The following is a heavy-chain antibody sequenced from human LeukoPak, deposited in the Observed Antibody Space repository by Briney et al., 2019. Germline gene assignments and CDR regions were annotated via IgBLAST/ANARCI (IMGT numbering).Heavy chain of an antibody. CDR1: GFTFSSYG. Sequence: GGSLRLSCAASGFTFSSYGFHWVRQAPGKGLEWVAVIPYDGSNKYYADSVKGRFTISRDNSKNTLYLQMNTLRAEDTAVYCSPKEVGYGMDVWGQGTTVTVSS. D-gene: IGHD1-26*01. CDR3: PKEVGYGMDV. J-gene: IGHJ6*02. CDR2: IPYDGSNK. V-gene: IGHV3-30*18.